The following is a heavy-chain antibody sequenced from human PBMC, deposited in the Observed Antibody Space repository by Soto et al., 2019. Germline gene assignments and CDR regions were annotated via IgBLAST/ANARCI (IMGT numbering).Heavy chain of an antibody. D-gene: IGHD6-25*01. Sequence: SETLSLTCTVSCGSISSSSYYWGWIRQPPGKGLEWIGSIYYSASTYSNPSLKTRVTISIDTSKNQFSLQLSSVTAADTAVYYCARHRSAARREMDYWGQGTLVTVSS. CDR2: IYYSAST. J-gene: IGHJ4*02. V-gene: IGHV4-39*01. CDR3: ARHRSAARREMDY. CDR1: CGSISSSSYY.